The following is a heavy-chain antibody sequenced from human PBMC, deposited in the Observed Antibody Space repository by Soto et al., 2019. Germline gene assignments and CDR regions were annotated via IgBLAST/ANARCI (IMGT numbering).Heavy chain of an antibody. V-gene: IGHV1-18*01. CDR3: ASGVGSGTYYNQYNWFDP. D-gene: IGHD3-10*01. CDR1: GYTFTNYG. J-gene: IGHJ5*02. CDR2: INTYNGNT. Sequence: QVQLVQSGAAVKKPGASVKVSCKASGYTFTNYGISWVRQAPGQGLEWMGWINTYNGNTNHAQKLQCRVTMTTDTSTSTAYMELRSLRSDDTAVYYCASGVGSGTYYNQYNWFDPWGQGTLVTVSS.